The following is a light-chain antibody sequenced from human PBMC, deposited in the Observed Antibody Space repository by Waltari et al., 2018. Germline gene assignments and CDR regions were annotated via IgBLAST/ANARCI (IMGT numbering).Light chain of an antibody. CDR3: AAWDDRLRAYV. V-gene: IGLV1-47*01. Sequence: QSVLPQPPSASGTPGQRVTISCSGSSTNAGRDNVYWNPQLPGTAAKLLIYNDIQRPSGVPDRFSGSKSGTSASLAISGLRSEDEGDYYCAAWDDRLRAYVFGTGTQVTVL. CDR2: NDI. J-gene: IGLJ1*01. CDR1: STNAGRDN.